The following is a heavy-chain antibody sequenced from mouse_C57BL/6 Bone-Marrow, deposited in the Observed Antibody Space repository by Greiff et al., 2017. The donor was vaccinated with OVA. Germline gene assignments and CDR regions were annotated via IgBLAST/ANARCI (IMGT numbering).Heavy chain of an antibody. V-gene: IGHV1-22*01. CDR2: INPNNGGT. D-gene: IGHD3-1*01. CDR1: GYTFTDYN. J-gene: IGHJ1*03. Sequence: VQLQQSGPELVKPGASVKMSCKASGYTFTDYNMHWVKQSHGKSLEWIGYINPNNGGTSYNQKFKGKATLTVNKSSSTAYMALRSLTSEDSAVYYCARRRGFYWYFDVWGTGTTVTVSS. CDR3: ARRRGFYWYFDV.